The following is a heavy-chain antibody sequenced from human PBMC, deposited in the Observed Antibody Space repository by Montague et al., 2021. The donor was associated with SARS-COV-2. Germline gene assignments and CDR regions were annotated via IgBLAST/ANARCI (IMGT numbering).Heavy chain of an antibody. V-gene: IGHV3-11*01. Sequence: SLRLSCAASGFTFSDRYMSWIRQPPGKGLEWVSSISGSGTTIYYADSARGRFTISRDSATNSLYLQMNSLRADDTALYFCASDWSAWYGYFDNWGQGTLVTVSS. CDR3: ASDWSAWYGYFDN. J-gene: IGHJ4*01. CDR2: ISGSGTTI. CDR1: GFTFSDRY. D-gene: IGHD6-19*01.